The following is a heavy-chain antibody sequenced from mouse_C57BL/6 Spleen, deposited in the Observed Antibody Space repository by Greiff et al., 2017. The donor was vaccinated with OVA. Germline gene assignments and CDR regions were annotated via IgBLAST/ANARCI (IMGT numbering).Heavy chain of an antibody. D-gene: IGHD4-1*01. Sequence: EVKLVESGGGLLKPGGSLKLSCAASGFTFSDYGMHWVRQAPEKGLEWVAYISSGSSTIYYADTVKGRFTISRDNAKNTLFLQMTSLRSEDTAMYYCARPWDWYFDVWGTGTTVTVSS. CDR2: ISSGSSTI. CDR3: ARPWDWYFDV. CDR1: GFTFSDYG. V-gene: IGHV5-17*01. J-gene: IGHJ1*03.